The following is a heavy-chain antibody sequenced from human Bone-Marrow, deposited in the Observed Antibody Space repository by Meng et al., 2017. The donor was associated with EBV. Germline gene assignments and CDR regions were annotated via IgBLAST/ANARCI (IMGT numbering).Heavy chain of an antibody. J-gene: IGHJ4*02. Sequence: VELQEAGPGPVKPSETLSLACTVSGASVSGGTFHWSWIRQPPGKELEWIGYIYDGGTTIYNPALKSRVTIFLDTSRNQFSLGLRSVTTADTAVYYCAKSSSSTPGVVDSWGQGTLVTVSS. CDR3: AKSSSSTPGVVDS. CDR1: GASVSGGTFH. CDR2: IYDGGTT. V-gene: IGHV4-61*01. D-gene: IGHD6-6*01.